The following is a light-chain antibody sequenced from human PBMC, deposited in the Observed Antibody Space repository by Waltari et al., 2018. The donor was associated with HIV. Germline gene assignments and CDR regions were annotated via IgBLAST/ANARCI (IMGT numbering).Light chain of an antibody. CDR3: QQYGSSPYT. V-gene: IGKV3-20*01. CDR2: GAS. Sequence: DIVLTQSPGTLSLSPGERATLSCRASQSVSSSYLAWYQQKPGQAPRLLIYGASIRATGIPDRFSGSGSGTDFTLTSSRLEPEDSAVYYCQQYGSSPYTFGQGTKLEIK. J-gene: IGKJ2*01. CDR1: QSVSSSY.